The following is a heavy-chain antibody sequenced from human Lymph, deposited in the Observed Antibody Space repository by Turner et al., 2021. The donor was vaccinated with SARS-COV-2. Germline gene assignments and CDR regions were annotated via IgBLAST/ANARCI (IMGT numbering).Heavy chain of an antibody. CDR1: GFTFSSYS. J-gene: IGHJ4*02. CDR3: AREKLGELFDY. CDR2: ISRRGSYI. D-gene: IGHD3-10*01. V-gene: IGHV3-21*01. Sequence: EVQLVESGGVLVKPGGSLRLSCAASGFTFSSYSMNWVRQAPGKGLEWVSCISRRGSYIYYADSVKGRFTIYRDNAKNSLYLKKNSLRADDTAVYYCAREKLGELFDYWGQGTLVTVSS.